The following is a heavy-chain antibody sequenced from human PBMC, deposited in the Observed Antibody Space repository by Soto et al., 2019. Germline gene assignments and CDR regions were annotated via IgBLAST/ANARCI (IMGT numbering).Heavy chain of an antibody. D-gene: IGHD6-19*01. CDR3: ANLAVAEY. V-gene: IGHV3-9*01. J-gene: IGHJ4*02. CDR1: GFTFDDYA. Sequence: EVQLVESGGGLVQPGRSLRLSCAASGFTFDDYAMHWVRQAPGKGLEWVSGISWNSGSIGYADSVKGRFTISRDNAKNSLSLQMNSLRAEDTALYYCANLAVAEYWGQGTLVTVSS. CDR2: ISWNSGSI.